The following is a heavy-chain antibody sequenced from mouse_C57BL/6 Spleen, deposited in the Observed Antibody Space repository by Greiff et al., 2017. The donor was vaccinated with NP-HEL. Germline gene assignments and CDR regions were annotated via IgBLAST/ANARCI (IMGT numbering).Heavy chain of an antibody. V-gene: IGHV1-52*01. D-gene: IGHD2-3*01. Sequence: QVQLQQPGAELVRPGSSVKLSCKASGYTFTSYWMHWVKQRPIQGLEWIGNIDPSDSETHYNQKFKDKATLTVDKSSSTAYMQLSSLTSEDSAVYYCARGGRDGYFFAYWGQGTLVTVSA. CDR3: ARGGRDGYFFAY. CDR1: GYTFTSYW. J-gene: IGHJ3*01. CDR2: IDPSDSET.